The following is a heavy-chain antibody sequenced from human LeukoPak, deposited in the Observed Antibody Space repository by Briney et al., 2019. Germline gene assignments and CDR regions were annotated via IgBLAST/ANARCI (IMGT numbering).Heavy chain of an antibody. CDR3: ARVTRRYYYGSGSYPYFDY. J-gene: IGHJ4*02. Sequence: SETLSLTCAVNGGSFSGYYCSWIRQPPGKGLEWIGEINHSGSTNYNPSLKSRVTISVDTSKNQFSLKLSSVTAADTAVYYCARVTRRYYYGSGSYPYFDYWGQGTLVTVSS. CDR2: INHSGST. V-gene: IGHV4-34*01. CDR1: GGSFSGYY. D-gene: IGHD3-10*01.